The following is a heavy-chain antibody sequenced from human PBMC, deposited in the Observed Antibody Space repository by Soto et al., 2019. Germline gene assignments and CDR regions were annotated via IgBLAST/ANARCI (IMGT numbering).Heavy chain of an antibody. V-gene: IGHV1-69*13. CDR1: GGTFSSYA. Sequence: ASVKVSCKASGGTFSSYAISWVRQAPGQGLEWMGGIIPIFGTANYAQKFQGRVTITADESTSTAYMELSSLRSEDTAVYYCARGPRPYYDILTGYFQYDPWGQGTLVTVSS. J-gene: IGHJ5*02. D-gene: IGHD3-9*01. CDR3: ARGPRPYYDILTGYFQYDP. CDR2: IIPIFGTA.